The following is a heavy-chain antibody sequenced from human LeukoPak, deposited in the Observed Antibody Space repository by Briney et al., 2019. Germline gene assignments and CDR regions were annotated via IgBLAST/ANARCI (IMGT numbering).Heavy chain of an antibody. D-gene: IGHD3-22*01. CDR2: ISHDGNNK. CDR3: ARASTCVPGEDSSGYYHPYAFDL. CDR1: GFTFSSNV. V-gene: IGHV3-30-3*01. Sequence: GGSLRLSCAAPGFTFSSNVMHSVRQAPGKGLEWVAVISHDGNNKNYADSVKGRFSISRDNSRNTLSMQMNSLRAEDTAVHYCARASTCVPGEDSSGYYHPYAFDLWGQGTMVTVSS. J-gene: IGHJ3*01.